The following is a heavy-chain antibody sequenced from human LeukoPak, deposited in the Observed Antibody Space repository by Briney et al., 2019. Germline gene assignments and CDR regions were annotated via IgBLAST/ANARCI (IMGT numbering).Heavy chain of an antibody. CDR2: ISAYNGNT. CDR3: ARDSGRITMIVDDY. V-gene: IGHV1-18*01. D-gene: IGHD3-22*01. J-gene: IGHJ4*02. CDR1: GYTFTSYG. Sequence: ASVKVSCKASGYTFTSYGISWVRQAPGQGLEWMGWISAYNGNTNYAQTLQGRVTMTTDTSTSTAYMELRSLRSDDTAVYYCARDSGRITMIVDDYWGQGTLVTVSS.